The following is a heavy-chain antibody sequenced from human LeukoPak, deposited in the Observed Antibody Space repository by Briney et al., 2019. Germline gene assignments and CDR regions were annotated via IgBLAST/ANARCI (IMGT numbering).Heavy chain of an antibody. CDR3: ARVWEHFDY. V-gene: IGHV1-2*02. CDR2: INPNSGGT. Sequence: ASVKVSCKASGYTFSSFGISWVRQAPGQGLEWMGWINPNSGGTNYAQKFQGRVTMTRDTSISTAYMELSRLRSDDTAVYYCARVWEHFDYWGQGTLVTVSS. D-gene: IGHD1-26*01. J-gene: IGHJ4*02. CDR1: GYTFSSFG.